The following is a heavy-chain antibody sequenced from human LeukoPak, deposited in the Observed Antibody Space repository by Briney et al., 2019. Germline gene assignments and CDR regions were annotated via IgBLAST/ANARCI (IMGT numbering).Heavy chain of an antibody. J-gene: IGHJ4*02. D-gene: IGHD6-19*01. CDR1: GFTFSRYW. V-gene: IGHV3-7*01. CDR2: IKQDGSEK. Sequence: PGGSLRLSCAASGFTFSRYWMTWVRQAPGTGLEWVANIKQDGSEKNYVDSVKGRFTISRDNVKNSLYLQMNSLRAEDTAVYYCARDTAVAGLNDYWGQGTLVTVSS. CDR3: ARDTAVAGLNDY.